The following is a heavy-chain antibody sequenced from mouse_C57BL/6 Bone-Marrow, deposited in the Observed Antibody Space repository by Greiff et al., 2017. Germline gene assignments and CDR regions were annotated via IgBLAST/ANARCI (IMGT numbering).Heavy chain of an antibody. CDR1: GFTFSDYY. V-gene: IGHV5-12*01. D-gene: IGHD4-1*01. J-gene: IGHJ1*03. CDR3: ASLELTGTWYFDV. Sequence: EVNLVESGGGLVQPGGSLKLSCAASGFTFSDYYMYWVRQTPEKRLEWVAYISNGGGSTYYPDTVKGRFTISRDNAKKSPYLQMSRLKSEDTAMYYCASLELTGTWYFDVWGTGTTVTVSS. CDR2: ISNGGGST.